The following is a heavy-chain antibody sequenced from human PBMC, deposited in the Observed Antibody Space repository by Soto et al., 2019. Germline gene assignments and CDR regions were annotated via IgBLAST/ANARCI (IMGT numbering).Heavy chain of an antibody. V-gene: IGHV1-18*01. D-gene: IGHD1-20*01. J-gene: IGHJ5*02. CDR1: GYTFTSYG. CDR2: ISAYNGNT. CDR3: ATVGITGTTWWFDP. Sequence: ASVKVSCKASGYTFTSYGINWVRLAPGQGLEWMGWISAYNGNTNYAQKLQGRVTMTTDTSTSTAYMELRSLRSDDTAVYYCATVGITGTTWWFDPWGQGSLVTVSS.